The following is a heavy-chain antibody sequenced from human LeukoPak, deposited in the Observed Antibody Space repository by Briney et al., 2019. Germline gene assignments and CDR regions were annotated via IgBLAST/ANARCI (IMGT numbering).Heavy chain of an antibody. Sequence: SVKVSCKASGGTFSSYAISWVRQARGQGGEWMGGIIPIFGTANYAQKFQGRVTITTDESTSTAYMELSSLRSEDTAVYYCARRVLRFLEDDAFDIWGQGTMVTVSS. CDR2: IIPIFGTA. CDR1: GGTFSSYA. CDR3: ARRVLRFLEDDAFDI. D-gene: IGHD3-3*01. V-gene: IGHV1-69*05. J-gene: IGHJ3*02.